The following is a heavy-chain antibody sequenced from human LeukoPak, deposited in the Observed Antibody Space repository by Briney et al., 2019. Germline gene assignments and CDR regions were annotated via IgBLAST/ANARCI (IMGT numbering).Heavy chain of an antibody. CDR3: ARGRSYGYY. J-gene: IGHJ4*02. V-gene: IGHV4-39*07. CDR2: IYYSGST. CDR1: GGSISSSSYY. Sequence: SETLSLTCTVSGGSISSSSYYWGWIRQPPGKGLEWIGSIYYSGSTYYNPSLKSRVTISVDTSKNQFSLKLSSVTAADTAVYYCARGRSYGYYWGQGTLVTVSS. D-gene: IGHD5-18*01.